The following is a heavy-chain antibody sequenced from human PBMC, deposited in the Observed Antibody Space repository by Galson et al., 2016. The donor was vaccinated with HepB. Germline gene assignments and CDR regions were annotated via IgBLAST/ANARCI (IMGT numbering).Heavy chain of an antibody. CDR3: TRGSPLSVIRGLFPKYYYAMDV. Sequence: SETLSLTCAVYGGAFSGYYWGWVRQAPGKGLEWIGEIDHRGSTNYNPSLKSRVTISVDTSKNQFSLKLNSAIAADTAVYYCTRGSPLSVIRGLFPKYYYAMDVWGQGTTVTVSS. V-gene: IGHV4-34*01. CDR1: GGAFSGYY. D-gene: IGHD3-10*01. J-gene: IGHJ6*02. CDR2: IDHRGST.